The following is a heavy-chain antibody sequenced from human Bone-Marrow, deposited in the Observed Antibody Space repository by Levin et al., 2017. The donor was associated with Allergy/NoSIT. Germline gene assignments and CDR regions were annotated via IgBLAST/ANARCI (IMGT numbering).Heavy chain of an antibody. V-gene: IGHV3-11*06. CDR3: AAGNTPMVYYYYMDV. Sequence: PGGSLRLSCAASGFTFSDYYMTWIRQAPGKGLEWVSYISTSGSSTKYADSVKGRFTVSRDNAKNSLFLEMSSLKAEDTAVYYCAAGNTPMVYYYYMDVWGKGTGVTVS. CDR1: GFTFSDYY. J-gene: IGHJ6*03. D-gene: IGHD5-18*01. CDR2: ISTSGSST.